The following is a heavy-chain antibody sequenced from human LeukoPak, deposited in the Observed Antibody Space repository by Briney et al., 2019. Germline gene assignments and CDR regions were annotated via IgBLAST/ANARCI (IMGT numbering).Heavy chain of an antibody. CDR2: ISNSSSTI. CDR1: GFTFSSYS. CDR3: ARQWLVLRWFDP. D-gene: IGHD6-19*01. Sequence: PGGSLRLSCAASGFTFSSYSMNWVRQAPGKGLEWVSYISNSSSTIYYADSVKGRFTISRDNAKNSLYLQMNSLRAEDTAVYYCARQWLVLRWFDPWGQGTLVTVSS. V-gene: IGHV3-48*01. J-gene: IGHJ5*02.